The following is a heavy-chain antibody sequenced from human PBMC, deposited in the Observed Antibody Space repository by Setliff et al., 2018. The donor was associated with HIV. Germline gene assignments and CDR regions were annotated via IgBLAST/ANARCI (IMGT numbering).Heavy chain of an antibody. J-gene: IGHJ3*01. CDR1: GFLFNSYS. CDR3: AGEVVRGGDDAFGL. D-gene: IGHD3-10*01. Sequence: GGSLRLSCSASGFLFNSYSLNWVRHAPGRGPEWVASISNSSRYYWVKARYGDSVRGRFTISGDYAKNSVYLQMNSLRVEDSAVYYCAGEVVRGGDDAFGLWGRGTVVTVSS. V-gene: IGHV3-21*01. CDR2: ISNSSRYY.